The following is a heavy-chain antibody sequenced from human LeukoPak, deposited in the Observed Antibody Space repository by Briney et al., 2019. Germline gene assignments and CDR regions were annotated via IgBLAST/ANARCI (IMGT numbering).Heavy chain of an antibody. CDR1: GFTFSSYG. CDR3: AKGGELTSYYFDY. CDR2: IRYDGSNK. J-gene: IGHJ4*02. Sequence: PGGSLRLSCAASGFTFSSYGMHWVRQAPGKGLEWVAFIRYDGSNKYYADSVKGRFTISRDNSKNTLYLQMNSLGAEDTGVYYCAKGGELTSYYFDYWGQGTLVTVSS. D-gene: IGHD1-26*01. V-gene: IGHV3-30*02.